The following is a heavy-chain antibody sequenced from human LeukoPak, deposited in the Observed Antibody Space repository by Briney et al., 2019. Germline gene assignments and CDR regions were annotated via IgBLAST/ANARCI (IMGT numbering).Heavy chain of an antibody. J-gene: IGHJ4*02. CDR3: ARGAQGDF. CDR2: IKKDGSEK. CDR1: GFTFNSYW. V-gene: IGHV3-7*01. Sequence: PGGSLRLSCAASGFTFNSYWMTWVRRAPGKGLEWVANIKKDGSEKYYVDSVKGRFTISRDNTKNSMSLQMNSLRAEDTAVYYCARGAQGDFWGQGTLVTVSS.